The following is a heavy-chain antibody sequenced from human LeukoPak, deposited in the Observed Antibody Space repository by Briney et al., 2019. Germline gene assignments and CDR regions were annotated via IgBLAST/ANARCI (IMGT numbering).Heavy chain of an antibody. CDR1: GFTFSIYW. J-gene: IGHJ4*02. CDR2: TTSDGSST. D-gene: IGHD4-23*01. Sequence: GGSLRLSCAASGFTFSIYWMYWVRQVPGKGLVWVSRTTSDGSSTAYADSVKGRFTSSRDNARNTLYLQMNSLRAEDTAVYYCARANYGGDFDYWGQGTLVTVSS. V-gene: IGHV3-74*03. CDR3: ARANYGGDFDY.